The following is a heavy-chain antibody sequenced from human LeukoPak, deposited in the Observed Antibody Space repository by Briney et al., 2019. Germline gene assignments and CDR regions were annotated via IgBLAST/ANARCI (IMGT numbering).Heavy chain of an antibody. CDR3: ARDPFSYDFGSGYPS. CDR2: INPNSGGT. CDR1: GYTFTGYY. J-gene: IGHJ5*02. Sequence: ASVKVSCTASGYTFTGYYMHWVRQAPGQGLEWMGSINPNSGGTNYAQKFQDRVTMTRDTSISTAYMELSRLRSDDTAVYYCARDPFSYDFGSGYPSWGQGTLVTVSS. V-gene: IGHV1-2*02. D-gene: IGHD3-3*01.